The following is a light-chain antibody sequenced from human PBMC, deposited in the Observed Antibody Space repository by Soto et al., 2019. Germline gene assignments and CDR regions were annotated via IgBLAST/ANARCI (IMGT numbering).Light chain of an antibody. CDR2: SNY. V-gene: IGLV1-44*01. CDR1: SSNIGSNP. Sequence: QLVLTQPPSASGTPGQRVTISCSGSSSNIGSNPVNWYQQLPGTAPKLLIYSNYQRPSGVPDRFSGSKSGTSASLATSGLQSEDEADYYCAVWDDSLNGYVFGTGTKVTVL. CDR3: AVWDDSLNGYV. J-gene: IGLJ1*01.